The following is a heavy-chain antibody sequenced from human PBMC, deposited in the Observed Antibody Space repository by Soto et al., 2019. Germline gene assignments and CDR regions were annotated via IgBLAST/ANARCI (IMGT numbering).Heavy chain of an antibody. CDR2: IRSKANSYAT. Sequence: EVQLVESGGGLVQPGGSLKLSCAASGFTFSGSAMHWVRQASWKGLEWVGRIRSKANSYATAYAASVKGRFTISRDDSKDTAYLQMNSLKTEDTAVYYCTRGDTAMDPFDYWGQGTLVTVSS. D-gene: IGHD5-18*01. V-gene: IGHV3-73*01. CDR3: TRGDTAMDPFDY. CDR1: GFTFSGSA. J-gene: IGHJ4*02.